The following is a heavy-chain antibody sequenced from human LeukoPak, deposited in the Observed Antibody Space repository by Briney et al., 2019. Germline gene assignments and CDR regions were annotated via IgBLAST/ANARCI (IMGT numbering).Heavy chain of an antibody. V-gene: IGHV3-30*04. CDR2: ISYDGSNK. J-gene: IGHJ4*02. D-gene: IGHD5-18*01. Sequence: HTGGSLRLSCAASGFTFSSYAMHWVRQAPGKGLEWGAVISYDGSNKYYADSVKGRFTISRDNSKNTLYLQMNSLRAEDTAVYYCARDHRIQLWQFDYWGQGTLVTVSS. CDR3: ARDHRIQLWQFDY. CDR1: GFTFSSYA.